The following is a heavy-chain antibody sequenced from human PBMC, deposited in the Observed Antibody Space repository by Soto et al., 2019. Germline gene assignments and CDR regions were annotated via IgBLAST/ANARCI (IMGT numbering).Heavy chain of an antibody. CDR3: GGDQGKGLRWVH. Sequence: QVQLQESGPGLVKPSQTLSLTCTVSGGSISSGGYYWTWSRQPPGKGLEYIGYISYSGITYYNPSLKGRVTLSVDTAQNQFPPKLSSVTAADTAVYYCGGDQGKGLRWVHWGQGTPVTVSS. J-gene: IGHJ1*01. CDR2: ISYSGIT. CDR1: GGSISSGGYY. V-gene: IGHV4-30-4*01. D-gene: IGHD4-17*01.